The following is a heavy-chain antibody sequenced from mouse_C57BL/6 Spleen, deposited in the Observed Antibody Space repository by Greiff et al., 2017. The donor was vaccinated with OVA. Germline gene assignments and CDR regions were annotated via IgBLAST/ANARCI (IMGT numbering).Heavy chain of an antibody. CDR3: VLLSVWFAY. V-gene: IGHV10-1*01. J-gene: IGHJ3*01. D-gene: IGHD2-1*01. CDR2: IRSNSNNYAT. CDR1: GFSFNTYA. Sequence: EVQLVESGGGLVQPKGSLKLSCAASGFSFNTYAMNWVRQAPGKGLEWVARIRSNSNNYATYYADSVKDRFTISRDDSESMLYLQMNNLKTEDTALYYCVLLSVWFAYWGQGTLVTVSA.